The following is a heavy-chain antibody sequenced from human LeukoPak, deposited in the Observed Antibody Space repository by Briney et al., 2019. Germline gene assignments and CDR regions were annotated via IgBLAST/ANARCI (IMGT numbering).Heavy chain of an antibody. V-gene: IGHV4-59*01. CDR3: ARVGRGYSYGPFDS. CDR1: GGSFSGYY. D-gene: IGHD5-18*01. Sequence: PSETLSLTCAVYGGSFSGYYWSSIRQPPGKGLEWIGYIYYSGSTNYNPSLKSRVTISVDTSKNQFSLKLNSVTAADTAVYYCARVGRGYSYGPFDSWGQGTLVTVSS. CDR2: IYYSGST. J-gene: IGHJ4*02.